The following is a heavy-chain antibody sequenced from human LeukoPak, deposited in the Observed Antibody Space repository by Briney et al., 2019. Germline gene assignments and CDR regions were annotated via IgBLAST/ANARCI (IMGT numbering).Heavy chain of an antibody. J-gene: IGHJ6*02. CDR2: IYYSGST. D-gene: IGHD3-9*01. Sequence: SETLSLTCTVSGGSISSGDYYWSWIRQSPGKGLEWIGYIYYSGSTYYNPSLKSRVTISVDTSKNQFSLKLSSVTAADTAVYYCARENYDILTGYSKNYYYYGMDVWGQGTTVTVSS. CDR1: GGSISSGDYY. V-gene: IGHV4-30-4*01. CDR3: ARENYDILTGYSKNYYYYGMDV.